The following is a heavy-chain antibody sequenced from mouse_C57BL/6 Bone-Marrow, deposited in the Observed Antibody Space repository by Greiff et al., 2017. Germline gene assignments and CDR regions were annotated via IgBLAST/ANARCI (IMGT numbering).Heavy chain of an antibody. CDR2: IDPSDSYT. CDR1: GYTFTSYW. J-gene: IGHJ2*01. D-gene: IGHD2-12*01. V-gene: IGHV1-69*01. CDR3: ARYETAVFFDY. Sequence: QVQLQQSGAELARPGASVKLSCKASGYTFTSYWMHWVQQRPGQGLEWIGEIDPSDSYTNYNPKFKGKFTLTVDKSSSTAYMQLSSLTSEESAVYYCARYETAVFFDYWGQGTTLTVSS.